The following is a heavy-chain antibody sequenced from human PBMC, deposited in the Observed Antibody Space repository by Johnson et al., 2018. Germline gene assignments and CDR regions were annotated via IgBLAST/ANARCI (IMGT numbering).Heavy chain of an antibody. CDR1: GFIFSGDD. CDR2: IGTVGDT. V-gene: IGHV3-13*01. D-gene: IGHD1-26*01. Sequence: EVQLVESGGGLVQPGGSLRLSCAASGFIFSGDDMHWVRQATGRGLEWVSGIGTVGDTYYAGPVKGRFTISRENDKNSLYLQMHSLTAGDTAVYYCARGGDIGFDYWGQGTLVTVSS. CDR3: ARGGDIGFDY. J-gene: IGHJ4*02.